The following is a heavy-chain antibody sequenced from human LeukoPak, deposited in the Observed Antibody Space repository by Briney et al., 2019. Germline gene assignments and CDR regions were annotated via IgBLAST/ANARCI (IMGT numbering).Heavy chain of an antibody. D-gene: IGHD6-19*01. J-gene: IGHJ3*02. V-gene: IGHV4-34*01. Sequence: SETLSLTCAVYGGSFSGYYWSWIRQPPGKGLEWIGEINHSGSTNYNPSLKSRVTMSLDTSRNQFSLKLNSVTAADTAIYYCARGRRSSGRHDAFDIWGQGTVVIVSS. CDR2: INHSGST. CDR3: ARGRRSSGRHDAFDI. CDR1: GGSFSGYY.